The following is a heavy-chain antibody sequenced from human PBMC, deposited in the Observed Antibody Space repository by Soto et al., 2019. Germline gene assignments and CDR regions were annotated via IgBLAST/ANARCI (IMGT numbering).Heavy chain of an antibody. CDR3: ARAGLGVPGTGYGMDV. Sequence: QVQLVQSGSEVKKPGASVKVSCKASGYTFTSYGISWVRQAPGQGLEWMGWISAYNGNTNYAQKLQGRVTMPTDTSTSTAYMEVRSLRSDDTAVYYCARAGLGVPGTGYGMDVWGQGTTVTVSS. D-gene: IGHD6-19*01. V-gene: IGHV1-18*01. CDR2: ISAYNGNT. CDR1: GYTFTSYG. J-gene: IGHJ6*02.